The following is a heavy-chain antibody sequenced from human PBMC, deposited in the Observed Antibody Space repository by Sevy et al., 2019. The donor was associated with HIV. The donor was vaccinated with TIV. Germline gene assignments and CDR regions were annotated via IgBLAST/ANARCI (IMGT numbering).Heavy chain of an antibody. V-gene: IGHV4-59*08. CDR1: GGSITSLY. Sequence: SETQSLTCTVSGGSITSLYWNWIRQPPGKGLEWIANIYYNGHINYNPSLKSRVTFSLDTSKNQLSLRLSSVTAADTAMYYCAGENAWGRGYSWGQGTLVTVSS. J-gene: IGHJ4*02. D-gene: IGHD1-26*01. CDR3: AGENAWGRGYS. CDR2: IYYNGHI.